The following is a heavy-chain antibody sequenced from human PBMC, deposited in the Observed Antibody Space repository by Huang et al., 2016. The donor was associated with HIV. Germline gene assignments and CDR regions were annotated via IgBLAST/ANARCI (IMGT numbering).Heavy chain of an antibody. CDR2: INHIGKT. Sequence: QVQLRQWGAGLVKPSETLSLTCAVYGGSFSGYYWTWIRQSPGKGLEWIGEINHIGKTNYQPSRNGRVTISKDTAKNKFSLQLTSVSAADTGVYFCAREKAADSAWYGVYYFDYWGEGALVTVTS. J-gene: IGHJ4*02. V-gene: IGHV4-34*01. D-gene: IGHD6-19*01. CDR1: GGSFSGYY. CDR3: AREKAADSAWYGVYYFDY.